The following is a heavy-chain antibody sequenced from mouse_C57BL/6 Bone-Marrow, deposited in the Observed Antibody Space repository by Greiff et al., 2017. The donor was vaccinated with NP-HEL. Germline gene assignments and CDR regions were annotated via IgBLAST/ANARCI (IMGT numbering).Heavy chain of an antibody. Sequence: QVQLQQSGAELVRPGTSVKVSCKASGYAFTNYLIEWVKQRPGQGLEWIGVINPGSGGTNYNEKFKGKATLTADKSSSTAYMQLSSLTSEDSAVYFFSSRWPLGVFFSYWGQGTLVTVSA. V-gene: IGHV1-54*01. D-gene: IGHD4-1*01. CDR2: INPGSGGT. CDR3: SSRWPLGVFFSY. CDR1: GYAFTNYL. J-gene: IGHJ3*01.